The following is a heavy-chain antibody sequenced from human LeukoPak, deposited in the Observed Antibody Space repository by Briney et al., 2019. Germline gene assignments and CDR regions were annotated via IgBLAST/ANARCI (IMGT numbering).Heavy chain of an antibody. Sequence: GASLKISWKGSGYSISSYMSGGVREMPGKVLEWMGIIYPGGSDNRYSQSFQGKVTIAADKSISTAYLQWSSLKATDTAMYYCARLGSYDSSGYSRSEDAFDIWGQGTMVTVSS. CDR1: GYSISSYM. J-gene: IGHJ3*02. D-gene: IGHD3-22*01. V-gene: IGHV5-51*01. CDR2: IYPGGSDN. CDR3: ARLGSYDSSGYSRSEDAFDI.